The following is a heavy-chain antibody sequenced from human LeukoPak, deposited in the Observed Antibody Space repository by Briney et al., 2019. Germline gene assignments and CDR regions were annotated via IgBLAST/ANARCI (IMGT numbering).Heavy chain of an antibody. CDR2: ISSSSSYI. D-gene: IGHD3-22*01. V-gene: IGHV3-21*04. J-gene: IGHJ5*02. CDR3: ARAQGYYYDSSGYRWFDP. Sequence: GGSLRLSCAASGFTFSSYSMNWVRQAPGKGLEWVSSISSSSSYIYYADSVKGRFTISRDNAKNSLYLQMNSLRAEDTAVYYCARAQGYYYDSSGYRWFDPWGQGTLVTVSS. CDR1: GFTFSSYS.